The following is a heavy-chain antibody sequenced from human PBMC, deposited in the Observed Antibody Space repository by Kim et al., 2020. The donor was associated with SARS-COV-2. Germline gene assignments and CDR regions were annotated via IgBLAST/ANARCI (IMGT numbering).Heavy chain of an antibody. CDR3: ARHWGYFDY. J-gene: IGHJ4*02. Sequence: SETLSLTCTVSGGSISSSSYYWGWIRQPPGKGLEWIGSMYYSGSTHYNPSLKSRVTIFIDTSKNQFSLKLSSVTAADTAVYYCARHWGYFDYWGQGTLVTVSS. V-gene: IGHV4-39*01. CDR1: GGSISSSSYY. CDR2: MYYSGST. D-gene: IGHD3-16*01.